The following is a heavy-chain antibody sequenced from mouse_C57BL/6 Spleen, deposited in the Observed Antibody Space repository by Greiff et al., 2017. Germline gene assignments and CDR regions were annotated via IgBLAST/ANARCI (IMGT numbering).Heavy chain of an antibody. CDR3: TPGGYYGSQYFDV. D-gene: IGHD1-1*01. CDR2: IRLKSDNYAT. J-gene: IGHJ1*03. V-gene: IGHV6-3*01. CDR1: GFTFSNYW. Sequence: EVKVEESGGGLVQPGGSMKLSCVASGFTFSNYWMNWVRQSPEKGLEWVAQIRLKSDNYATHYAESVKGRFTISSDDSKSSVYLQMNNLRAEDTGIYYCTPGGYYGSQYFDVWGTGTTVTVSS.